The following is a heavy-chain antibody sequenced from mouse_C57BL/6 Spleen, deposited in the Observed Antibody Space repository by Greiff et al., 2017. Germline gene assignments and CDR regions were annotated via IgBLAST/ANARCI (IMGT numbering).Heavy chain of an antibody. CDR3: TRPGTSSWFAY. CDR2: IDPETGGT. J-gene: IGHJ3*01. Sequence: VQLQQSGAELVRPGASVTLSCKASGYTFTDYEMHWVKQTPVHGLEWIGAIDPETGGTAYNQKFKGKAILTADKSSSTAYMELRSLTSEYSAVYYCTRPGTSSWFAYWGQGTLVTVSA. CDR1: GYTFTDYE. D-gene: IGHD4-1*01. V-gene: IGHV1-15*01.